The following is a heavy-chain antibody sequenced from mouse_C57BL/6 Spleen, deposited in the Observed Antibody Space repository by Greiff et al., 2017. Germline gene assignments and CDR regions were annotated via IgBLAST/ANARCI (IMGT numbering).Heavy chain of an antibody. D-gene: IGHD1-1*01. V-gene: IGHV1-26*01. CDR2: INPNNGGT. CDR3: ARCEGTVVANWYFDV. Sequence: EVQLQQSGPELVKPGASVKISCKASGYTFTDYYMNWVKQSHGKSLEWIGDINPNNGGTSYNQKFKGKATLTVDKSSSTAYMELRGLTSEDSAVYYCARCEGTVVANWYFDVWGTGTTVTVSS. CDR1: GYTFTDYY. J-gene: IGHJ1*03.